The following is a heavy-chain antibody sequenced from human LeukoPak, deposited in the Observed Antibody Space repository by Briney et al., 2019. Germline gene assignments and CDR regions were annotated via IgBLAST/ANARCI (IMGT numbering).Heavy chain of an antibody. Sequence: GGSLRLSCAASGFTFSSYWMSWVRQAPGKGLEWVGFVRTKADGGTTEYAASVTGRFTISRDDSKFIAHLQMDTLQIEDTAVYYCTRGFAADWGQGALVTVSS. D-gene: IGHD3-3*01. V-gene: IGHV3-49*04. J-gene: IGHJ4*02. CDR2: VRTKADGGTT. CDR1: GFTFSSYW. CDR3: TRGFAAD.